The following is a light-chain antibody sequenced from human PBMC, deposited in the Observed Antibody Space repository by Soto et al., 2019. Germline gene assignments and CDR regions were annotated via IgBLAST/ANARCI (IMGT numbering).Light chain of an antibody. CDR2: GAS. V-gene: IGKV3-15*01. Sequence: EIVMTQSPATLSVSPGERATLSCRASQSVSSNLAWYQQKPVQAPRLLIYGASTRATGIPARFSGSGSGTDFTLHISSLQSEDFAVYYCQQYNNGWTFGQGTTVENK. CDR3: QQYNNGWT. CDR1: QSVSSN. J-gene: IGKJ1*01.